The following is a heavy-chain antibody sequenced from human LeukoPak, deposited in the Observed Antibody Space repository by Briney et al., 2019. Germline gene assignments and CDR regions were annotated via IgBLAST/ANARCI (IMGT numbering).Heavy chain of an antibody. V-gene: IGHV3-74*01. Sequence: GGSLRLSCAASGFTFSSHWMHWVRQVPGKGLVWVSRIDGGASSTSYADAVKGRFSISRDNGKSTLYLQMNSLRVEDTAVYYCARGPGSTGGAYVGDYWGHGTLVTVSS. CDR2: IDGGASST. CDR1: GFTFSSHW. D-gene: IGHD4-23*01. CDR3: ARGPGSTGGAYVGDY. J-gene: IGHJ4*01.